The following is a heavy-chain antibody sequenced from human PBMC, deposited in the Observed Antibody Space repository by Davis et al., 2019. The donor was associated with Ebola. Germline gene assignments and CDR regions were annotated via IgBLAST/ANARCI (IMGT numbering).Heavy chain of an antibody. Sequence: GGSLRLSCAASGFTFSNAWLNWVRQAPGKGLEWVSSITASGGHSFYADSVKGRFSISRDNPRNTLYLQMNGLRPEDTAVYFCGRPVMTALTTGDYYGQRTLVAVSS. J-gene: IGHJ4*02. D-gene: IGHD1-1*01. CDR2: ITASGGHS. V-gene: IGHV3-23*01. CDR1: GFTFSNAW. CDR3: GRPVMTALTTGDY.